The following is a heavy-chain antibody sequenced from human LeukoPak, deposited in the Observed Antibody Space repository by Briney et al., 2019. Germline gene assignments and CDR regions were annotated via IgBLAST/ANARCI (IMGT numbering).Heavy chain of an antibody. Sequence: GGSLRLSCAASGFTFTNYWMSWVRQAPGKGLELVANIKQDRSEKYYVDSVKGRFTISRDNSKNTLYLQMNSLRAEDTAVYYCARGPKGYDYVWGSYRSPPDYWGQGTLVTVSS. CDR3: ARGPKGYDYVWGSYRSPPDY. CDR2: IKQDRSEK. J-gene: IGHJ4*02. CDR1: GFTFTNYW. V-gene: IGHV3-7*04. D-gene: IGHD3-16*02.